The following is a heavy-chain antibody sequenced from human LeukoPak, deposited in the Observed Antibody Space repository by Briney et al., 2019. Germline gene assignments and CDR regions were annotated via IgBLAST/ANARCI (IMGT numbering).Heavy chain of an antibody. Sequence: SETLSLTCTVSGGSISSYYWSWIRQPTGKGLEWIGFIYYTGSTNYNPSLKSRVTISLDTSKNQFSLRLSSMTAADTAVYYCARDRDGYNFKFDYWGQGTLVTVSS. CDR2: IYYTGST. J-gene: IGHJ4*02. V-gene: IGHV4-59*01. CDR1: GGSISSYY. D-gene: IGHD5-24*01. CDR3: ARDRDGYNFKFDY.